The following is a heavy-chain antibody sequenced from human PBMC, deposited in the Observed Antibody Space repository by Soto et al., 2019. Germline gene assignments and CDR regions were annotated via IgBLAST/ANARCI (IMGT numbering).Heavy chain of an antibody. CDR2: IYSGGST. D-gene: IGHD3-9*01. J-gene: IGHJ4*02. V-gene: IGHV3-66*01. CDR3: ARILEADYDILTGYYTFDY. Sequence: EVQLVESGGGLVQPGGSLRLSCAASGFTVSSNYMSWVRQAPGKGLEWVSVIYSGGSTYYADSVKGRFTISRDNSKNTRYLQMNSLRAEETAVYYCARILEADYDILTGYYTFDYWGQGTLVTVSS. CDR1: GFTVSSNY.